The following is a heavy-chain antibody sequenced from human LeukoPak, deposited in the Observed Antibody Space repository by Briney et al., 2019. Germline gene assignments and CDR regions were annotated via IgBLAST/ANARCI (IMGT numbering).Heavy chain of an antibody. CDR2: ISFDGSNG. V-gene: IGHV3-30*18. D-gene: IGHD2-2*01. CDR1: GFTFSRYG. CDR3: AKDYYCSSISCNPDYYYYGMDV. Sequence: TGGSLRLSCAASGFTFSRYGMHWVRQAPGKGLEWVAVISFDGSNGYYADSVEGRLTISRDNSKNTLYLQINSLRAVDTAVYYCAKDYYCSSISCNPDYYYYGMDVWGQGTTVTVS. J-gene: IGHJ6*02.